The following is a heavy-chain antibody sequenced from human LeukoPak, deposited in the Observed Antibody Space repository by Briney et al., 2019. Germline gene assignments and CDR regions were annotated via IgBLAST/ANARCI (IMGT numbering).Heavy chain of an antibody. CDR1: GYTFTSYD. CDR3: ARGWVAARRSSVDY. D-gene: IGHD6-6*01. J-gene: IGHJ4*02. CDR2: MNPNSGNT. V-gene: IGHV1-8*03. Sequence: GASVKVSCKASGYTFTSYDINWVRQATGQGLEGMGWMNPNSGNTGYAQKFQGRVTITRNTSISTAYMELSSLRSEDTAVYYCARGWVAARRSSVDYWGQGTLVTVSS.